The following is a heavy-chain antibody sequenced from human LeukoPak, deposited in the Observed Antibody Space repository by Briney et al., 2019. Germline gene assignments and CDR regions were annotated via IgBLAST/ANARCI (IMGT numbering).Heavy chain of an antibody. CDR3: AKASWVSSTDAVR. CDR2: SRGNGET. V-gene: IGHV3-23*01. CDR1: GLSFSSFA. Sequence: GGSLRLSCAASGLSFSSFAMSWVRQGPARGLEWVSSSRGNGETFYADSVKGRFTLSSDSSRNTVYFQLNNLRVEDTAIYYCAKASWVSSTDAVRWGQGTLVTVSS. D-gene: IGHD3-16*01. J-gene: IGHJ4*02.